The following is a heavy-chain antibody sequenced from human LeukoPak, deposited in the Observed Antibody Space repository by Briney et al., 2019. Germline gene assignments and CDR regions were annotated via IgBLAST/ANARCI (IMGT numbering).Heavy chain of an antibody. D-gene: IGHD6-6*01. CDR2: ISSSSSYI. CDR1: GFTFSSYS. J-gene: IGHJ4*02. V-gene: IGHV3-21*01. Sequence: GGSLRLSCAASGFTFSSYSMNWVRQAPGKGLEWVSSISSSSSYIYYADSGKGRFTISRDNAKNSLYLQMNSLRAEDTAVYYCARDGDYSSSSDYWGQGTLVTVSS. CDR3: ARDGDYSSSSDY.